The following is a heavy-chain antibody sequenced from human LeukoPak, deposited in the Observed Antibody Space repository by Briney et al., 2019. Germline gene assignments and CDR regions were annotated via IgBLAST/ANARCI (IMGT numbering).Heavy chain of an antibody. J-gene: IGHJ3*02. CDR1: GITFSSYD. Sequence: GGSLRLSCEATGITFSSYDMTWVRQAPGKGLEWISAISDRGQTDYAESVKGRFTISRDNSKNTLYLQLTSLRDEDTAIYYCARLPTIFGVADSFDIWGQGTLVTVSS. V-gene: IGHV3-23*01. CDR2: ISDRGQT. D-gene: IGHD3-3*01. CDR3: ARLPTIFGVADSFDI.